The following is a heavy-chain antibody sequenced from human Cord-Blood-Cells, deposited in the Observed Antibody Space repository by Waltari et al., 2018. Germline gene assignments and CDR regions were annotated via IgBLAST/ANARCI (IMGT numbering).Heavy chain of an antibody. CDR3: ARDSIAAAGFQYFQH. CDR2: SSGSTI. D-gene: IGHD6-13*01. J-gene: IGHJ1*01. Sequence: SSGSTIYYADSVKGRFTISRDNAKNSLYLQMNSLRAEDTAVYYCARDSIAAAGFQYFQHWGQGTLVTVSS. V-gene: IGHV3-11*01.